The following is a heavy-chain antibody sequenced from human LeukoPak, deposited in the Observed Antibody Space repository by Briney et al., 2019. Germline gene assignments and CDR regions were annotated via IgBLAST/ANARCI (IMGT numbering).Heavy chain of an antibody. CDR3: ARNMVRGVISIV. D-gene: IGHD3-10*01. Sequence: ASVKVSCKASGYTLTSYDINWVRQATGQGLEWMGWMNPNSGNTGYAQKFQGRVTMTRNTSISTAYMELSSLRSEDTAVYYCARNMVRGVISIVWGQGTLVTVSS. J-gene: IGHJ4*02. V-gene: IGHV1-8*01. CDR2: MNPNSGNT. CDR1: GYTLTSYD.